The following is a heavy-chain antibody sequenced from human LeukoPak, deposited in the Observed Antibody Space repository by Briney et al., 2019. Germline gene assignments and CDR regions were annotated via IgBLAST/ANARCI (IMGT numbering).Heavy chain of an antibody. D-gene: IGHD3-10*01. J-gene: IGHJ4*02. CDR2: IDWDDDK. Sequence: SGPALVKPTQTLTLTCTFSGFSLSTSGMRVSWIRQPPGKALEWLARIDWDDDKFYSTSLKTRLTISKDTSKNQVVLTMTNMDPVDTATYYCVRGSGGTIDYWGQGTLVTVSS. CDR3: VRGSGGTIDY. V-gene: IGHV2-70*04. CDR1: GFSLSTSGMR.